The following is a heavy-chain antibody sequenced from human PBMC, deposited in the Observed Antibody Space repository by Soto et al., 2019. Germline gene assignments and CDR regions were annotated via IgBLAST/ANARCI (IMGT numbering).Heavy chain of an antibody. D-gene: IGHD2-15*01. CDR3: ARWGRGYCSGGSCYSDYYYYYGMDV. V-gene: IGHV1-2*02. Sequence: GASVKVSCKASGYTFTGCYMHWVRQAPGQGLEWMGWINPNSGGTNYAQKFQGRVTMTRDTSISTAYMELSRLRSDDTAVYYCARWGRGYCSGGSCYSDYYYYYGMDVWGQGTTVTVSS. CDR1: GYTFTGCY. J-gene: IGHJ6*02. CDR2: INPNSGGT.